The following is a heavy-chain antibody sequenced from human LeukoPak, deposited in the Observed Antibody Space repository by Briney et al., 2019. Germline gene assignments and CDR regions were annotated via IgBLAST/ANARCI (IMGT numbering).Heavy chain of an antibody. V-gene: IGHV1-2*02. D-gene: IGHD2-2*01. CDR3: ARNIVVVPAATNYYYMDV. Sequence: ASVKVSCKASGYTFTGYYMHWVRQAPGQGLEWMGWINPNSGGTSYAQKFQGRVTMTRDTSTSTVYMELSSLRSEDTAVYYCARNIVVVPAATNYYYMDVWGKGTTVTVSS. J-gene: IGHJ6*03. CDR1: GYTFTGYY. CDR2: INPNSGGT.